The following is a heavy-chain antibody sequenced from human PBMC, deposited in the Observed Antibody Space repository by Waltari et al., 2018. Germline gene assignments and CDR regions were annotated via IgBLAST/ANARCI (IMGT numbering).Heavy chain of an antibody. J-gene: IGHJ6*02. CDR1: GFTFSDHS. D-gene: IGHD3-22*01. Sequence: LVKPGGSLRLSCEASGFTFSDHSMHWVRQAPGKGLEWVSPISSGSTYIFYSDLVKGRFFISRDNANNSLYLQMNSLTAEDTAVYYCARANSSHTQEYHGMDVWGQGTTITVSS. V-gene: IGHV3-21*06. CDR2: ISSGSTYI. CDR3: ARANSSHTQEYHGMDV.